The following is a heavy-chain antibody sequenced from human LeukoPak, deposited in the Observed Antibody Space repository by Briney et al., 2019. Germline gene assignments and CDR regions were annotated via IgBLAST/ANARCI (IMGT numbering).Heavy chain of an antibody. CDR3: ARDTYDYVWGSPNDAFDI. CDR2: ISAYNGNT. V-gene: IGHV1-18*01. CDR1: GYTFTSYG. D-gene: IGHD3-16*01. J-gene: IGHJ3*02. Sequence: GASVKVSCKASGYTFTSYGISWVRQAPGQGLEWMGWISAYNGNTNYAQKLQGRVTMTTDTSTSTAYMELRSLRSDDTAVYYCARDTYDYVWGSPNDAFDIWGQGTVVTVSS.